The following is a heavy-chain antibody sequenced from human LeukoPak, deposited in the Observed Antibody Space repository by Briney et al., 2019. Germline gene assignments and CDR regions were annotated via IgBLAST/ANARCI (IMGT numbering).Heavy chain of an antibody. CDR2: IYSSGST. V-gene: IGHV4-4*07. Sequence: SETLSPTCTVSGGSISNYYWSWIRQPAGKGLEWIGRIYSSGSTDYNPSLKSRVTMSVDTSKKQFSLKLSSVTAADTAVYYRARDLAYRSSLRGTFDIWGQGTKVTVSS. D-gene: IGHD6-19*01. J-gene: IGHJ3*02. CDR3: ARDLAYRSSLRGTFDI. CDR1: GGSISNYY.